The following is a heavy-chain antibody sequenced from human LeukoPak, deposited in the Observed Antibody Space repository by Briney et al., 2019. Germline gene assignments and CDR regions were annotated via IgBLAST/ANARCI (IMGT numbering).Heavy chain of an antibody. CDR2: IRYDGSNK. D-gene: IGHD5-18*01. Sequence: GGSLRLSCAASGFTFSSYGMHWVRQAPGKGLEWVAFIRYDGSNKYYADSVKGRFTISRDNSKNTLYLQMNSLRAEDTAVYYCAKDSVYYSYGSYFDYWGQGTLVTVSS. J-gene: IGHJ4*02. CDR1: GFTFSSYG. V-gene: IGHV3-30*02. CDR3: AKDSVYYSYGSYFDY.